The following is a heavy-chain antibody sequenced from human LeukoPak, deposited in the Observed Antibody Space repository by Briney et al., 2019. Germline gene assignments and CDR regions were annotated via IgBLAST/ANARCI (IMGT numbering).Heavy chain of an antibody. V-gene: IGHV4-59*02. CDR1: DGSVSSYY. CDR2: IHYSGST. J-gene: IGHJ4*02. D-gene: IGHD3-22*01. Sequence: SETLSLTCTISDGSVSSYYWNWIRQSPGKGLEWIGHIHYSGSTHYNPSLPSRVSISIDTSKNHFSLNLRSVTAVDTAVYYCARWGHFDTSGYFVVDYWGQGTLVTVSS. CDR3: ARWGHFDTSGYFVVDY.